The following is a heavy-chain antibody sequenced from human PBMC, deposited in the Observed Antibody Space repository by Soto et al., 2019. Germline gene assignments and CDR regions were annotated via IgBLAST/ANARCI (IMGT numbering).Heavy chain of an antibody. CDR1: GFSVSSNY. CDR2: HYSGGST. J-gene: IGHJ5*02. CDR3: ARHRHPRGTVGATSPLDP. Sequence: GGSLRLSCAISGFSVSSNYLSWVRQAPGKGLEWVSVHYSGGSTYYADSVQGRFTISRDKSNNTLYLQMRRVRAEDTAVYFCARHRHPRGTVGATSPLDPWGQGTQVTAPQ. D-gene: IGHD1-26*01. V-gene: IGHV3-53*01.